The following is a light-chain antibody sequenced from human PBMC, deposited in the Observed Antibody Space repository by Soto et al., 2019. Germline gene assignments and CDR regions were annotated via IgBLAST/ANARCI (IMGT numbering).Light chain of an antibody. Sequence: QSFLTQPPSASGTPGQRVTISCSGSSSNIGRNTANWHQQLPGTAPKLLIYNNNQRPSGVPDRFSGSKSGTSASLAISGLQSEHEADYYCAAWDDSLHGYVFGAGTKVTVL. V-gene: IGLV1-44*01. CDR1: SSNIGRNT. J-gene: IGLJ1*01. CDR2: NNN. CDR3: AAWDDSLHGYV.